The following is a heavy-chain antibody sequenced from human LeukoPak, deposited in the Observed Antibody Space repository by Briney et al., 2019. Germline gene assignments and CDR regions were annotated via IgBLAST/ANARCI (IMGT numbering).Heavy chain of an antibody. V-gene: IGHV4-39*07. CDR3: ARASITGTIYY. Sequence: SETLSLTCTVSGGSISSSSRYWGWIRQPPGKGLEWIGSIYYSGSTYYSPSLKSRVTISVDTSKNQLSLKLSSVTAADTAVYYCARASITGTIYYWGQGTLVTVSS. J-gene: IGHJ4*02. CDR1: GGSISSSSRY. D-gene: IGHD1-7*01. CDR2: IYYSGST.